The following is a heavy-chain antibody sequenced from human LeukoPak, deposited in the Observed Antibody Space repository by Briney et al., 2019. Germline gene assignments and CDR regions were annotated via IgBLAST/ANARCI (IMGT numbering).Heavy chain of an antibody. V-gene: IGHV4-59*01. J-gene: IGHJ6*02. Sequence: SETLSLTCTVSGGSISSYYWSWIRQPPGKGLEWIGYIYYSGSTNYNPSLKSQVTISVDTSKNQFSLKLSSVTAADTAVYYCARDDSDYGMDVWGQGTTVTVSS. D-gene: IGHD2-21*01. CDR1: GGSISSYY. CDR2: IYYSGST. CDR3: ARDDSDYGMDV.